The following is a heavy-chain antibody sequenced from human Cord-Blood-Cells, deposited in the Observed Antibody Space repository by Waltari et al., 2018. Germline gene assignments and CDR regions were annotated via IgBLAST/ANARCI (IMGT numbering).Heavy chain of an antibody. D-gene: IGHD3-3*01. CDR2: IYYSGST. J-gene: IGHJ3*02. CDR3: ARHDPTDYDFWSGYAFDI. CDR1: GGSISSSSSY. Sequence: QLQLQESGPGLVKPSETLSLTCTVSGGSISSSSSYWGWIRQPPGKGLEWIGSIYYSGSTYYNPSLKSRVTISVDTSKNQFSLKLSSVTAADTAVYYCARHDPTDYDFWSGYAFDIWGQGTMVTVSS. V-gene: IGHV4-39*01.